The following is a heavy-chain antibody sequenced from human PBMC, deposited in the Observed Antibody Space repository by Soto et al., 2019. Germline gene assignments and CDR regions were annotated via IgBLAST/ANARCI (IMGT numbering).Heavy chain of an antibody. D-gene: IGHD3-22*01. CDR1: GGTFSSYA. CDR2: IIPIFGTA. CDR3: ARDTSDYYDSSGYSLLYGMDV. Sequence: SVKVSCQASGGTFSSYAISWVRQAPGQGLEWMGGIIPIFGTANYAQKFQGRVTITADESTSTAYMELSSLRSEDTAVYYCARDTSDYYDSSGYSLLYGMDVWGQGTTVTVSS. V-gene: IGHV1-69*13. J-gene: IGHJ6*02.